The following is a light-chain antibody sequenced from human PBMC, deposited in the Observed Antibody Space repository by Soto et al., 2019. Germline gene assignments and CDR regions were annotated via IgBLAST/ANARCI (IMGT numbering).Light chain of an antibody. CDR2: AAS. V-gene: IGKV3-15*01. J-gene: IGKJ4*01. Sequence: EIVMTQSPATMSVSPGEGATLSCRASQSVSSNLAWYQQKPGQAPRLLIYAASTRATGIPARFRGSGSGTEFTLTITSLQSEDFAVDYCQQYNNWPPLTFGGGTKVEIK. CDR1: QSVSSN. CDR3: QQYNNWPPLT.